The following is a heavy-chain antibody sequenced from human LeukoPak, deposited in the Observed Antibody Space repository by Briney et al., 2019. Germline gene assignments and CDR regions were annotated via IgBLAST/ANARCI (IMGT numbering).Heavy chain of an antibody. V-gene: IGHV3-23*01. J-gene: IGHJ5*02. CDR2: YSGSGGST. CDR3: AKYRAIAVAGARAFDP. D-gene: IGHD6-19*01. Sequence: GGSPRLLCAASGFTFNSYAKSWVRPAPRERLEWGLGYSGSGGSTYYADSVKGRFTISRDNSKNTLYLQMNSLRAEDTAVYYCAKYRAIAVAGARAFDPWGQGTLVTVSS. CDR1: GFTFNSYA.